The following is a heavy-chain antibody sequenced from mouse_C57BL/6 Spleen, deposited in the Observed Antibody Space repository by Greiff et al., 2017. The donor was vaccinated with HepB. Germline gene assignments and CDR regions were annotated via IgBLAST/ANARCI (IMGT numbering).Heavy chain of an antibody. V-gene: IGHV1-52*01. CDR1: GYTFTSYW. CDR2: IDPSDSET. CDR3: AREGVNWGNFDY. Sequence: VQLQQSGAELVRPGSSVKLSCKASGYTFTSYWMHWVKQRPIQGLEWIGNIDPSDSETHYNQKFKDKATLTVDKSSSTAYMQLSSLTSEDSAVYYCAREGVNWGNFDYWGQGTTLTVSS. D-gene: IGHD4-1*01. J-gene: IGHJ2*01.